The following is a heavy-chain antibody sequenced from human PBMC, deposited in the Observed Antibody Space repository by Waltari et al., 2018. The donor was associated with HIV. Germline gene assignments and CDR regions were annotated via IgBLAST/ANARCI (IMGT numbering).Heavy chain of an antibody. Sequence: EVQLVESGGGLVKPGGSLRLSCAASGFTFISAWLTWVRQAPGKGLEWVGRIRSKTAGGTKEYAAPVKGRFTISRDDSRSIAYLQMNSLQTEDTAVYYCTKGRMTTDYWGQGTLVTVSS. CDR2: IRSKTAGGTK. J-gene: IGHJ4*02. V-gene: IGHV3-15*01. D-gene: IGHD4-17*01. CDR3: TKGRMTTDY. CDR1: GFTFISAW.